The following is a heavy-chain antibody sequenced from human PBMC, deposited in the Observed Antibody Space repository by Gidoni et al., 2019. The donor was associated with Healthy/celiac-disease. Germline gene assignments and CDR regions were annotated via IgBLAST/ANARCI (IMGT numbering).Heavy chain of an antibody. CDR1: GFPFRSYA. CDR3: AKGGSGYYSSHFDY. V-gene: IGHV3-23*01. CDR2: ISGSGGST. D-gene: IGHD3-22*01. Sequence: EVQLLESGGGLVQPGGSLRLSCAAPGFPFRSYAMSWVRQAPGKGLEWVSAISGSGGSTYYADSVKGRFTISRDNSKNTLYLQMNSLRAEDTAVYYCAKGGSGYYSSHFDYWGQGTLVTVSS. J-gene: IGHJ4*02.